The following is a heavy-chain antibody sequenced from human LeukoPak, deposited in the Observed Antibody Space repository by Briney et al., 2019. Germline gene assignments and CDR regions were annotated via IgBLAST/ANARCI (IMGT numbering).Heavy chain of an antibody. CDR2: IYYSGST. Sequence: PSQTLSLTCTVSGGSISSGDYYWSWIRQPPGKGLEWIGYIYYSGSTYYNQSLKSRVTISVDTSKNQFSLKLSSVTAADTAVYYCASYSGSYSFSTKPSSDAFDIWGQGTMVTVSS. J-gene: IGHJ3*02. V-gene: IGHV4-30-4*01. D-gene: IGHD1-26*01. CDR3: ASYSGSYSFSTKPSSDAFDI. CDR1: GGSISSGDYY.